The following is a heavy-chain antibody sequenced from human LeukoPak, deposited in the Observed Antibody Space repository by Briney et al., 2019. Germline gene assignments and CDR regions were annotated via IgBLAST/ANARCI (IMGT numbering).Heavy chain of an antibody. CDR1: GFTFNNYW. CDR2: INSDGSST. J-gene: IGHJ5*02. CDR3: AKETANWFDP. Sequence: AGGSLRLSCVASGFTFNNYWMHWVRQAPGKGLVWVSRINSDGSSTNYADSVKGRFTISRDNAKNTLYLQMNSLRAEDTALYYCAKETANWFDPWGQGTLVTVSS. D-gene: IGHD1-1*01. V-gene: IGHV3-74*01.